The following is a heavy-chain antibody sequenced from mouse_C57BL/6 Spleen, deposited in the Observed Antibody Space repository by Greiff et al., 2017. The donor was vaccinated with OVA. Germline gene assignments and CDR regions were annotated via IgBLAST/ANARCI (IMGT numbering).Heavy chain of an antibody. CDR1: GYTFTDYY. Sequence: EVQLQQSGPELVKPGASVKISCKASGYTFTDYYMNWVKQSHGKSLEWIGDINPNNGGTSYNQKFKGKATLTVDKSSSTAYMELRSLTSEDSAVYYCARGWLPDYAMDYWGQGTSVTVSS. J-gene: IGHJ4*01. CDR2: INPNNGGT. CDR3: ARGWLPDYAMDY. D-gene: IGHD2-3*01. V-gene: IGHV1-26*01.